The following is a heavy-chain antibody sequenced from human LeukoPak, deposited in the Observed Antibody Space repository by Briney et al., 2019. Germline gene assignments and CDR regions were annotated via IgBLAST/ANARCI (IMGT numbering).Heavy chain of an antibody. D-gene: IGHD5-12*01. Sequence: MASETLSLTCAVSGGSISSGTYSWSWIRQPPGKGLEWIGYIFYTGSTNYNPSLKSRVTISVDTSKNQFSLRLSSVTAAGTAVYYCARGVEYSGYEKTLFDYWGQGTLVTVSS. CDR1: GGSISSGTYS. CDR3: ARGVEYSGYEKTLFDY. V-gene: IGHV4-30-4*07. CDR2: IFYTGST. J-gene: IGHJ4*02.